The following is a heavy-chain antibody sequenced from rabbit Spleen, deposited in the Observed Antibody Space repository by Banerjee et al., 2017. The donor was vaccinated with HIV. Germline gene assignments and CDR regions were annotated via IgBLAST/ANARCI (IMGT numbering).Heavy chain of an antibody. CDR2: IDAGSSGTT. D-gene: IGHD8-1*01. Sequence: QSLEESGGDLVKPGASLTLTCTASGFSFSSRYYICWVRQAPGKGLDWIACIDAGSSGTTGYASWAKGRFTISKTSSTTVTLQMTSLTAADTATYFCAISYPGSSYGFNLWGQGTLVTVS. CDR1: GFSFSSRYY. CDR3: AISYPGSSYGFNL. V-gene: IGHV1S40*01. J-gene: IGHJ4*01.